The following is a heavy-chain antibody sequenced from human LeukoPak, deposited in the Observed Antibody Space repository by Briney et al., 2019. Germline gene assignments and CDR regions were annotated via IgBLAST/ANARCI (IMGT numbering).Heavy chain of an antibody. CDR2: INEDGSDK. CDR1: GFTFSNSW. J-gene: IGHJ4*02. Sequence: GGSLRLSCAASGFTFSNSWMTWVRQAPGKGLEWVAHINEDGSDKYYVDSVTGRSSISRDNTKNSLYLQMSSLRAEDTAVYYCATWSNAWEFDYWGQGTLVSVSS. V-gene: IGHV3-7*05. CDR3: ATWSNAWEFDY. D-gene: IGHD1-26*01.